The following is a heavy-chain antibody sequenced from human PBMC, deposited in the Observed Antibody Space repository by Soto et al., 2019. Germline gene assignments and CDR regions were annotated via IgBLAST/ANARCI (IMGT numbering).Heavy chain of an antibody. CDR2: IGTAGDT. Sequence: VGSLRLSCEASGFTFSGFDMHWVRQPTGKGLEWVSSIGTAGDTYYAVSVKGRFTISRDNAKNSLSLQMNSLRAGDMAVYFCAKSQEIGTHFFDSWGQGTQVTVSS. CDR3: AKSQEIGTHFFDS. V-gene: IGHV3-13*01. D-gene: IGHD6-13*01. CDR1: GFTFSGFD. J-gene: IGHJ4*02.